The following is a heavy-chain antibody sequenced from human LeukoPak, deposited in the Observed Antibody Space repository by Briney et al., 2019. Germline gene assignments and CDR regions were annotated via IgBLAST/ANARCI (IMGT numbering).Heavy chain of an antibody. CDR3: ARGATVVTTDFDY. J-gene: IGHJ4*02. D-gene: IGHD4-23*01. V-gene: IGHV3-48*01. Sequence: GGSLRLSCAASGFTFSSYSMNWVRQAPGKGLEWVSYISSSSSTIYYADSVKGRFTISRDNAKNSLYLQMNSLRAEDTAVYYCARGATVVTTDFDYWGQGTLVTVSS. CDR1: GFTFSSYS. CDR2: ISSSSSTI.